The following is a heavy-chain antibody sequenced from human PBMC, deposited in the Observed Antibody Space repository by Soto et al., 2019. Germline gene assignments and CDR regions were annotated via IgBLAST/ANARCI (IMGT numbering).Heavy chain of an antibody. J-gene: IGHJ5*02. V-gene: IGHV3-33*01. D-gene: IGHD2-15*01. CDR3: ARDLRPKYCSGGSCYLNWFDP. Sequence: PGGSLRLSCAASGFTLSSYGMHWVRQAPGKGLEWVAVIWYDGSNKYYADSVKGRFTISRDNSKNTLYLQMNSLRAEDTAVYYCARDLRPKYCSGGSCYLNWFDPWGQGTLVTVSS. CDR2: IWYDGSNK. CDR1: GFTLSSYG.